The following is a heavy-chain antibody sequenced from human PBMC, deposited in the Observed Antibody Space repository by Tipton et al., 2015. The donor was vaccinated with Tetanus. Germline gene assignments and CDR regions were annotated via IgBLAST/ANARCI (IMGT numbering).Heavy chain of an antibody. Sequence: TLSLTCIVSGGSISSGGYYWSWIRPHPGKGLEWIGDIYDSGGIYYNPSLKSRVSISIDTSKNQFSLKLSSVTAADTAVYYCARERYIHYGMDVWGQGTTVTVSS. D-gene: IGHD1-1*01. J-gene: IGHJ6*02. CDR3: ARERYIHYGMDV. CDR2: IYDSGGI. CDR1: GGSISSGGYY. V-gene: IGHV4-31*03.